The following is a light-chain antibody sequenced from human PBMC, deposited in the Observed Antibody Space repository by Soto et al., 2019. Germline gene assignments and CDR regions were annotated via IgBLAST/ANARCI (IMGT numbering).Light chain of an antibody. CDR1: QNIPTW. CDR3: QQANSFPLT. V-gene: IGKV1-12*01. CDR2: GAS. Sequence: DIQMIQSPSSVSASVGDRVTVTCRASQNIPTWLTWYQQTPGKAPHLLIYGASTLQRGVPSRFSGSGSGTEFTLTITSLQPEDFATYYCQQANSFPLTFGGGTKVDIK. J-gene: IGKJ4*01.